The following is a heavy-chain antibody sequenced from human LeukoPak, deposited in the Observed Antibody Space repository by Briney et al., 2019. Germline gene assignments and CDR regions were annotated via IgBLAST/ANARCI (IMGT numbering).Heavy chain of an antibody. Sequence: PGGSLRLSCAASGFTFSSYAMSWVRQAPGKGLEWVSAISGSGGSTYYADSVKGRFTISRDNSKNTLYLQIHSLRAEDTAVYYCARFNYYDSSGYYINAFDIWGQGTMVIVSS. D-gene: IGHD3-22*01. J-gene: IGHJ3*02. CDR3: ARFNYYDSSGYYINAFDI. CDR1: GFTFSSYA. CDR2: ISGSGGST. V-gene: IGHV3-23*01.